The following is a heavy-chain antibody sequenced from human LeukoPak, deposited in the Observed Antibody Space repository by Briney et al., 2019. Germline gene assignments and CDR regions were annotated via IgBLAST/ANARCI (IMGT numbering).Heavy chain of an antibody. J-gene: IGHJ4*02. V-gene: IGHV3-23*01. CDR3: AKDPIGVALLYFDY. CDR2: ISGSGGST. CDR1: GFTFSSYA. Sequence: GGSLRLSCAVSGFTFSSYAMSWVRQASGKGLGWVSAISGSGGSTYYADSVKGRFTISRDNSKNTLYLQMNSLRAEDTAVYYCAKDPIGVALLYFDYWGQGTLVTVSS. D-gene: IGHD3-3*01.